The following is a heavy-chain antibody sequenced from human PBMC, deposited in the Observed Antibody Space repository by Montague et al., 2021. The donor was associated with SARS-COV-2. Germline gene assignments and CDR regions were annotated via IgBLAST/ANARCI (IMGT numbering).Heavy chain of an antibody. D-gene: IGHD3-10*02. Sequence: SLRLSCAASGFTVSNNWMHWVRQAPGKGLAWVSRIADYGDKTDYADSVKGRFTTSRDNAKNTLYLQMNSLRVDDTAVYYCVRDMFGPNDHWGRGTLVTVSS. CDR3: VRDMFGPNDH. CDR2: IADYGDKT. V-gene: IGHV3-74*01. J-gene: IGHJ5*02. CDR1: GFTVSNNW.